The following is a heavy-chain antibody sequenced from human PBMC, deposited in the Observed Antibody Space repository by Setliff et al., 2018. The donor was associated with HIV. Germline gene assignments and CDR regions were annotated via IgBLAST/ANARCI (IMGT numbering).Heavy chain of an antibody. D-gene: IGHD2-15*01. Sequence: ASVKVSCKASGYTFTSYGVSWVRQAPGQGLEWMGWINTVTGNPTYAQGFTGRFVFSLDTSVSTAYLQISSLKAEDSAVYYCAGRMEMTPIGYWGQGTLVTVSS. CDR3: AGRMEMTPIGY. CDR2: INTVTGNP. CDR1: GYTFTSYG. J-gene: IGHJ4*02. V-gene: IGHV7-4-1*02.